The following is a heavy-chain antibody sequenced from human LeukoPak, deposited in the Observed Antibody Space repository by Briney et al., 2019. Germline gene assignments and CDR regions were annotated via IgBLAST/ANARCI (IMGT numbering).Heavy chain of an antibody. J-gene: IGHJ4*02. V-gene: IGHV3-21*04. D-gene: IGHD4/OR15-4a*01. CDR2: ISSSSSYI. CDR3: AKIPNYDLWDY. Sequence: GGSLRLSCAASGFTFSSYSMNWVRQAPGKGLEWVSSISSSSSYIYYADSVKGRFTISRDNSKNTLYLQMNSLRAEDTAVYYCAKIPNYDLWDYWGQGTLVTVSS. CDR1: GFTFSSYS.